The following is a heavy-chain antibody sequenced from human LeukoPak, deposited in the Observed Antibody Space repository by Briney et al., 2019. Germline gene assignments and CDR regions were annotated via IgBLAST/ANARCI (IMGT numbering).Heavy chain of an antibody. D-gene: IGHD3-22*01. Sequence: PSETLSLTCTVSGGSISSHYWSWIRQPPGKGLEWIGYIYFSGSTNYNPSLKSRVNISVDTSKNQSSLKLSSVTAADTAVYYCARGTYYYDSSGRFGYLFDYWGPGTLVTVSS. V-gene: IGHV4-59*11. CDR1: GGSISSHY. J-gene: IGHJ4*02. CDR3: ARGTYYYDSSGRFGYLFDY. CDR2: IYFSGST.